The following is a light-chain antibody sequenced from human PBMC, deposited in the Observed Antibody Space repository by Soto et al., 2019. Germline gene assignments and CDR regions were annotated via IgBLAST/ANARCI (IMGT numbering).Light chain of an antibody. Sequence: DIQMTQSPSSLSASVGDRVTISCQASQDITNYLNWYQQKPGKAPKLLIYGAYNLETGVPSRFSGSGSGTDFTFIISSLQPEDFAAYDCQQYDNLPYTFGQGTKLEIK. V-gene: IGKV1-33*01. J-gene: IGKJ2*01. CDR1: QDITNY. CDR2: GAY. CDR3: QQYDNLPYT.